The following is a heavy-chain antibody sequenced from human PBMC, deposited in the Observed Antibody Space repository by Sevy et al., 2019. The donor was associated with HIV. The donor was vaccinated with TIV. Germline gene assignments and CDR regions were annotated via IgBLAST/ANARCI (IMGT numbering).Heavy chain of an antibody. CDR3: ARDDGYDPNPYYYGMDV. V-gene: IGHV4-61*08. CDR2: IYFSGSS. D-gene: IGHD5-12*01. J-gene: IGHJ6*02. CDR1: GDSVDNGGYY. Sequence: SETLSLTCTVSGDSVDNGGYYWSWIRQPPGKGLEWIGYIYFSGSSKYSPSLKSRVAISIDRSKNQFSLKLNSVTAADTAVYYCARDDGYDPNPYYYGMDVWGQGTTVTVSS.